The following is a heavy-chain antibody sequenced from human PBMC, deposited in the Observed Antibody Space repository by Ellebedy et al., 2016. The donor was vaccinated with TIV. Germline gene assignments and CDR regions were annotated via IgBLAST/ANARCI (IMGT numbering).Heavy chain of an antibody. CDR3: AKVWGYYDSSPKYFQH. Sequence: PGGSLRLSCAASAFSFSYYWMAWVRQAPGKGLEWVSAISGSGGSTYYADSVKGRFTISIDNSKNTLYLQMNSLRAEDTAIYYCAKVWGYYDSSPKYFQHWGQGTLVTVSS. CDR1: AFSFSYYW. CDR2: ISGSGGST. D-gene: IGHD3-22*01. J-gene: IGHJ1*01. V-gene: IGHV3-23*01.